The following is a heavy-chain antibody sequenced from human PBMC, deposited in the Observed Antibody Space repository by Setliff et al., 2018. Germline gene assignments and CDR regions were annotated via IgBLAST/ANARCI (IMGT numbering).Heavy chain of an antibody. CDR3: ARVGSSSWLHPDVYYYYGMDV. D-gene: IGHD6-13*01. J-gene: IGHJ6*02. V-gene: IGHV1-18*01. CDR1: GYTLTELS. Sequence: GASVKVSCKVSGYTLTELSMHWVRQAPGQGLEWMGWISAYNGNTNYAQKLQGRVTMTTDTSTSTAYMELGSLRSDDTAVYYCARVGSSSWLHPDVYYYYGMDVWGQGTTVTVSS. CDR2: ISAYNGNT.